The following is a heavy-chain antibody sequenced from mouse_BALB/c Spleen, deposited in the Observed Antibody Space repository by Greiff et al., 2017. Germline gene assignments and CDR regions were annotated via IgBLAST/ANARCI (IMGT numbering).Heavy chain of an antibody. D-gene: IGHD1-1*01. V-gene: IGHV5-9-4*01. CDR3: ARGLDTVGYAMDY. CDR1: GFTFSSYA. Sequence: EVQLQESGGGLVKPGGSLKLSCAASGFTFSSYAMSWVRQSPEKRLEWVAEISSGGSYTYYPDTVTGRFTISRDNAKNTLYLEMSSLRSEDTAMYYCARGLDTVGYAMDYWGQGTSVTVSS. CDR2: ISSGGSYT. J-gene: IGHJ4*01.